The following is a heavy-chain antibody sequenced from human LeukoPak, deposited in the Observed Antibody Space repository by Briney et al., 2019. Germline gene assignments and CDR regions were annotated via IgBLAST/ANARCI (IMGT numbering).Heavy chain of an antibody. CDR1: GGSFSGYY. Sequence: PSETLSLTCAVYGGSFSGYYWSWIRQPPGKGLEWIGSIYYSGSTYYNPSLKSRVTISVDTSKNQFSLKLSSVTAADTAVYYCATTEEEYYYDSSGWALFDIWGQGTMVTVSS. D-gene: IGHD3-22*01. V-gene: IGHV4-34*01. CDR2: IYYSGST. CDR3: ATTEEEYYYDSSGWALFDI. J-gene: IGHJ3*02.